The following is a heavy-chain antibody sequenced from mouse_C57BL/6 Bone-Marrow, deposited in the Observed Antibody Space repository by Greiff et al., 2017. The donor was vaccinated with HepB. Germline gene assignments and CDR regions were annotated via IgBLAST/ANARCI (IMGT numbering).Heavy chain of an antibody. CDR3: ARGVGRGAMDY. D-gene: IGHD4-1*01. CDR1: GYTFTSYG. CDR2: IYPRSGNT. Sequence: QVQLKESGAELARPGASVKLSCKASGYTFTSYGISWVKQRTGQGLEWIGEIYPRSGNTYYNEKFKGKATLTADKSSSTAYMELRSLTSEDSAVYFCARGVGRGAMDYWGQGTSVTVSS. J-gene: IGHJ4*01. V-gene: IGHV1-81*01.